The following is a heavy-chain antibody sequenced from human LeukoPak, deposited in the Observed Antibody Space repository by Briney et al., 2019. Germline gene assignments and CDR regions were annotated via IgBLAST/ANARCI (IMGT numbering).Heavy chain of an antibody. D-gene: IGHD5-18*01. CDR2: IYTSGST. CDR1: GGSISSYY. CDR3: ARGEFSNVDTEPFDY. Sequence: TSETLSLTCTVSGGSISSYYWSWIRQPAGKGLEWIGRIYTSGSTNYNPSLKSRVTMSVDTSKNQFSLKLSSVTAADTAVYYCARGEFSNVDTEPFDYWGQGTLVTVSS. J-gene: IGHJ4*02. V-gene: IGHV4-4*07.